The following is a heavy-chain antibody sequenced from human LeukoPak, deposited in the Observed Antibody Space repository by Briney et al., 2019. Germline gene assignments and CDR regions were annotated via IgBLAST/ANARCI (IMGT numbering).Heavy chain of an antibody. J-gene: IGHJ3*02. CDR1: GFTFSSYS. D-gene: IGHD3-22*01. CDR2: ISSSSSYI. V-gene: IGHV3-21*04. Sequence: GGSLRLSCAASGFTFSSYSMNWVRQAPGKGLEWVSSISSSSSYIYYADSVKGRFTISRDNAKNSLYLQMNSLRAEDTAVYYCAKDIRVYYYDSSGYYVGPNDAFDIWGQGTMVTVSS. CDR3: AKDIRVYYYDSSGYYVGPNDAFDI.